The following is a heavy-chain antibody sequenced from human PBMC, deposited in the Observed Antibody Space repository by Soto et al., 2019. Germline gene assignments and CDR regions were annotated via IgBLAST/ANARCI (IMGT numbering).Heavy chain of an antibody. D-gene: IGHD3-3*01. CDR3: ARCISDTIFGVLTLPLYYYYGMDV. Sequence: SVKVSCKASGGTFSSYAISWVRQAPGQGLEWMGGIIPIFGTANYAQKFQGRVTITADESTSTAYMELSSLRSEDTAVYYCARCISDTIFGVLTLPLYYYYGMDVWGQGTTVTVSS. CDR2: IIPIFGTA. V-gene: IGHV1-69*13. CDR1: GGTFSSYA. J-gene: IGHJ6*02.